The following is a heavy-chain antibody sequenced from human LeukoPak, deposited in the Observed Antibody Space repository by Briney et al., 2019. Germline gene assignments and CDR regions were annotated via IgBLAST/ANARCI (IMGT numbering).Heavy chain of an antibody. Sequence: PGGSLRLSCAASGFTFSSYGMHWVRQAPGKGLEWVAVISYDGSNKYYADSVKGRFTISRDNSKNTLYLQMNSLRAEDTAVYYCASSYYYGSGSYYNLDYWGQGTLVTVSS. D-gene: IGHD3-10*01. J-gene: IGHJ4*02. CDR2: ISYDGSNK. V-gene: IGHV3-30*03. CDR1: GFTFSSYG. CDR3: ASSYYYGSGSYYNLDY.